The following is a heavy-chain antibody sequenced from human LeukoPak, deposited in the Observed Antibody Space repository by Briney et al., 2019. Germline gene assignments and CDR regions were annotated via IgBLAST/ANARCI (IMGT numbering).Heavy chain of an antibody. J-gene: IGHJ6*03. Sequence: PSETLSLTCTVSGGSISSDSYYWTWIRQPAGKGLEWIGRIYTSGSTNYNPSLKSRVTMSVDTSKNQFSLKLSSVTAADTAVYYCARVTGLKGYYMDVWGKGTTVTVSS. D-gene: IGHD4-23*01. CDR3: ARVTGLKGYYMDV. V-gene: IGHV4-61*02. CDR2: IYTSGST. CDR1: GGSISSDSYY.